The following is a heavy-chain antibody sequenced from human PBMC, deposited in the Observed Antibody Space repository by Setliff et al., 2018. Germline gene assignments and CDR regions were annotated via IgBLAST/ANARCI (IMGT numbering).Heavy chain of an antibody. V-gene: IGHV4-59*01. CDR2: VYYSGLT. Sequence: SETLSLTCTVSGGSISTYYWSWIRQPPGKGLEFIGYVYYSGLTNYDPPLKSRVTMSVDSSKNQFSLKLNSMTAADTAVYYCARGGTYRYFDYWGQGALVTVSS. J-gene: IGHJ4*02. CDR3: ARGGTYRYFDY. CDR1: GGSISTYY.